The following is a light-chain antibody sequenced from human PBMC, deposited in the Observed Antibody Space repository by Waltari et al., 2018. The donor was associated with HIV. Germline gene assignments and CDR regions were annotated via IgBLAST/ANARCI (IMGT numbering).Light chain of an antibody. CDR3: SSYTSSSTRV. V-gene: IGLV2-14*03. J-gene: IGLJ3*02. Sequence: QSALTQPASVSGSPGQSITISCTGTSIDVGGYNYVSWYQRHPGKAPKLMIYDVSNRPSGVSNRFSGSKSGNTASLTISGLQAEDEADYYCSSYTSSSTRVFGGGTTVTVL. CDR1: SIDVGGYNY. CDR2: DVS.